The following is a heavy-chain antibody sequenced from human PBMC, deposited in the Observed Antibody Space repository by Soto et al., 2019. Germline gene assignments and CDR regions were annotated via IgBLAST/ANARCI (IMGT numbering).Heavy chain of an antibody. CDR1: GFTFSSYG. V-gene: IGHV3-30*18. CDR3: AKGAYSSGWYPSY. CDR2: ISYDGRNK. D-gene: IGHD6-19*01. Sequence: QVQLVESGGGVVQPGRSLRLSCAASGFTFSSYGMHWVRQAPGKGLEWVAVISYDGRNKYYADSVKGRFTISRDNSKNTLYLQMNSLRAEDTAVYYCAKGAYSSGWYPSYWGQGTLVTVSS. J-gene: IGHJ4*02.